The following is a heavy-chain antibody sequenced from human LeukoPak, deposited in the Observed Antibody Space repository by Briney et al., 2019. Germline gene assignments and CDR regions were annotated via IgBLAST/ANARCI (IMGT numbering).Heavy chain of an antibody. CDR1: GGSISSYY. J-gene: IGHJ4*02. V-gene: IGHV4-59*01. CDR2: IYYSGST. Sequence: KAAETLSLTCTVSGGSISSYYWSWIWQPPGKGLEWIGYIYYSGSTNYNPSLKSRVTISADTSKNQFSLKLSPVTAADTAVYYCATYGGNGGFDYWGQGTLVTVSS. D-gene: IGHD4-23*01. CDR3: ATYGGNGGFDY.